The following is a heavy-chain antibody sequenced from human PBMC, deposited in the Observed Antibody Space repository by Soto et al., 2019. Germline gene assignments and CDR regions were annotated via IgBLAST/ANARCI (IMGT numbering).Heavy chain of an antibody. CDR3: ARHDGSRSTDY. CDR1: GGSISSGNFS. CDR2: IHSGST. D-gene: IGHD3-10*01. J-gene: IGHJ4*02. V-gene: IGHV4-61*01. Sequence: PSETLSLTCTVSGGSISSGNFSWTWIRQPPGKGLEWIGYIHSGSTNYNASLRSRVTISVDTSKNQFSLKLSSVTAADTAVYFCARHDGSRSTDYWGQGTLVTVSS.